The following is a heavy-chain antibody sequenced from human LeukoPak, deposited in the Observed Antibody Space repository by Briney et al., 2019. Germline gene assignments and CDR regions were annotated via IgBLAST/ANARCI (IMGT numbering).Heavy chain of an antibody. CDR1: GGSISSHF. J-gene: IGHJ6*03. CDR2: IFYSGTT. D-gene: IGHD5-18*01. Sequence: SETLSLTCTVSGGSISSHFWSWIRQPPGKGLEWIGYIFYSGTTKYNPSLRSRVTISADTSKNQFSLKLSSVTAADTAVYYCARTTEGGYTYDYFYYYYMDVWGKGTTVTISS. CDR3: ARTTEGGYTYDYFYYYYMDV. V-gene: IGHV4-59*11.